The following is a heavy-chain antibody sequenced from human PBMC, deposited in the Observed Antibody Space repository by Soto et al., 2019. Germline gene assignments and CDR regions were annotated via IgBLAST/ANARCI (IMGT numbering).Heavy chain of an antibody. CDR2: ISYDGSNK. CDR1: GFTFSSYG. Sequence: QVQLVESGGGVVQPGRSLRLSCAASGFTFSSYGMHWVRQAPGKGLEWVAVISYDGSNKYYADSVKGRFTISRDNSKNTLYLQMNSQRAEDTAVYYCANDQYYYDSSGYPDYWGQGTLVTVSS. D-gene: IGHD3-22*01. CDR3: ANDQYYYDSSGYPDY. J-gene: IGHJ4*02. V-gene: IGHV3-30*18.